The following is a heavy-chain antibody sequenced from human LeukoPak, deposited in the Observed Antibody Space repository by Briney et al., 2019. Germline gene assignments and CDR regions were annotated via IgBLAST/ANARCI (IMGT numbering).Heavy chain of an antibody. D-gene: IGHD2-21*01. V-gene: IGHV1-8*01. CDR2: MNPKSGDT. CDR1: GYTGSSYD. Sequence: ASVKVSCKASGYTGSSYDINWVRQATGQGLEWMGWMNPKSGDTGYAQKFQGRVTMTRKTSISTAYMELSSLRSEDTAVYYCARIDLADCGGERETNAFDIWGQGTTVTVSS. J-gene: IGHJ3*02. CDR3: ARIDLADCGGERETNAFDI.